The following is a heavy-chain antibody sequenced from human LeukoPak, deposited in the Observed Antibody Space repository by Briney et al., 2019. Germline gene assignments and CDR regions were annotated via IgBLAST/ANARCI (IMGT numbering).Heavy chain of an antibody. J-gene: IGHJ4*02. CDR1: GYTFTSYG. Sequence: ASVKVSCKASGYTFTSYGISWVRRAPGQGLEWMGWISAYNGNTNYAQKLQGRVTMTTDTSTSTAYMELRSLRSDDTAVYYCARDRASGHPFDYWGQGTLVTVSS. CDR3: ARDRASGHPFDY. CDR2: ISAYNGNT. D-gene: IGHD3-10*01. V-gene: IGHV1-18*01.